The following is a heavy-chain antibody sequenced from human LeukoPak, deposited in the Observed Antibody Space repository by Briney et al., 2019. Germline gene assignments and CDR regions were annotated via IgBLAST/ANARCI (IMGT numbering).Heavy chain of an antibody. CDR1: GGSFSGYY. Sequence: PSETLSLTCAVYGGSFSGYYWSWIRQPPGKGLEWIGSIYYSGGTYYNPSLKSRGTISVDTSKNQFSLKLSSVTAADMAVYYCARSRKNDCTSTSCYTDYWGQGTLVTVSS. CDR2: IYYSGGT. J-gene: IGHJ4*02. CDR3: ARSRKNDCTSTSCYTDY. V-gene: IGHV4-34*01. D-gene: IGHD2-2*02.